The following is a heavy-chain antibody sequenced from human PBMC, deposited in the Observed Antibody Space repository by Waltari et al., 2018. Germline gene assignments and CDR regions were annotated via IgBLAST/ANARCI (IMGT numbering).Heavy chain of an antibody. J-gene: IGHJ3*02. V-gene: IGHV4-38-2*02. CDR2: IYHSGST. CDR3: ARESKYCSSTSCAQNAFDI. CDR1: GYSISSGYY. Sequence: QVQLQESGPGLMKPSETLSLTCAVSGYSISSGYYWGWIRQPPGKGLEWIGSIYHSGSTYYNPSLKSRVTISVDTSKNQFSLKLSSVTAADTAVYYCARESKYCSSTSCAQNAFDIWGQGTMVTVSS. D-gene: IGHD2-2*01.